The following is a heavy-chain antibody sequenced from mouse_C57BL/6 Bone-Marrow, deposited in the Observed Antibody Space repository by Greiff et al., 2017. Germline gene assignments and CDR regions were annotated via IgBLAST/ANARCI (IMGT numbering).Heavy chain of an antibody. V-gene: IGHV7-1*01. CDR3: ARDANYSWAMDY. D-gene: IGHD1-1*02. Sequence: DVMLVESGGGLVQSGRSLRLSCATSGFTFSDFYMEWVRQAPGKGLEWIAASRNKANDYTTEYSASVKGRFIVSRDTSQSILYLQMNALRAEDTAIYYCARDANYSWAMDYWGQGTSVTVSS. CDR2: SRNKANDYTT. CDR1: GFTFSDFY. J-gene: IGHJ4*01.